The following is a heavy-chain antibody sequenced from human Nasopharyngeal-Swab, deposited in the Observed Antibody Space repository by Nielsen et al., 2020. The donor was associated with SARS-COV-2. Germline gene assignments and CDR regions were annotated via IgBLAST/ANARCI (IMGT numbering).Heavy chain of an antibody. J-gene: IGHJ4*02. Sequence: KVSCKASGGTFSSYAISWVRQAPGQGLEWMGGIIPILGIANYAQKFQGRVTITADKSTSTAYMELSSLRSEDTAVYYCARDSGCSSTSCYIPFDYWGQGTLVTVSS. CDR3: ARDSGCSSTSCYIPFDY. D-gene: IGHD2-2*02. CDR2: IIPILGIA. V-gene: IGHV1-69*10. CDR1: GGTFSSYA.